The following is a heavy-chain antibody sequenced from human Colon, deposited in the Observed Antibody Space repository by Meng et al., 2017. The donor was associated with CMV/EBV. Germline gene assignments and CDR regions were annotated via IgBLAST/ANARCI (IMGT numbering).Heavy chain of an antibody. J-gene: IGHJ1*01. V-gene: IGHV4-30-4*08. D-gene: IGHD3-3*01. CDR1: YN. CDR2: VYYSGST. CDR3: ARSTYYDFWSAYNAPPGSFQH. Sequence: YNWNCIGRLRRKGREGMGYVYYSGSTRCNPSHKSRVSISLDTAKNRFYLKLSFVTAADSAVYYCARSTYYDFWSAYNAPPGSFQHWGQGTLVTVSS.